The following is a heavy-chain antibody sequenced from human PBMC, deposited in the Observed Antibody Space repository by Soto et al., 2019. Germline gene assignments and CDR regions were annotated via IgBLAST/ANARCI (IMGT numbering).Heavy chain of an antibody. CDR2: IKQDGSDK. Sequence: EVQLVESGGGLVQPGGSLRLSCAASGFTFSSYWMSWVRQAPGRGLEWVANIKQDGSDKYYVDSLKGRFTISRDNAKNSLYLQINSLRAEDTAVYYCAREAPIALLDYWGQGTLVTVSS. J-gene: IGHJ4*02. CDR1: GFTFSSYW. D-gene: IGHD2-21*01. V-gene: IGHV3-7*01. CDR3: AREAPIALLDY.